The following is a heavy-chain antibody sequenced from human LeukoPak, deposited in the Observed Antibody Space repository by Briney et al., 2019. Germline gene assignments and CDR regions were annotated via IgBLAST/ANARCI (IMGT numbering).Heavy chain of an antibody. Sequence: SETLSLTCTVSGGSISSYYWSWIRQPPGKGLEWIGYIYYSGSTNYNPSLKSRVTISVDTSKNQFSLKLSSVTAADTAVYYCARHERGYESQFDYWGQGTLVTVSS. V-gene: IGHV4-59*08. J-gene: IGHJ4*02. CDR1: GGSISSYY. CDR2: IYYSGST. CDR3: ARHERGYESQFDY. D-gene: IGHD5-12*01.